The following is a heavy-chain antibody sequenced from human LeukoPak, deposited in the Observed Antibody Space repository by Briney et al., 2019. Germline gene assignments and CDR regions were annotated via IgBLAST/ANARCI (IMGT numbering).Heavy chain of an antibody. J-gene: IGHJ4*02. V-gene: IGHV3-48*02. D-gene: IGHD3-10*01. CDR1: GFTFSSYT. CDR2: IYSISSAI. Sequence: GGSLSLSCAASGFTFSSYTMNWVRQAPGKGLEWVSYIYSISSAIFYADSVKGRFTISRDNAKNSLYLQMNSLRDEDTAVYFCARDPGDYWGQGALVTVSS. CDR3: ARDPGDY.